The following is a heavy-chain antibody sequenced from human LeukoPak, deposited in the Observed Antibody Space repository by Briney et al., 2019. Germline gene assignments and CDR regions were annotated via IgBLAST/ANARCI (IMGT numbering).Heavy chain of an antibody. V-gene: IGHV1-2*02. CDR1: GYTFTGYY. D-gene: IGHD3-3*01. CDR2: INPNSGGT. J-gene: IGHJ6*03. Sequence: ASVKVSCKASGYTFTGYYMHWVRQAPGQGLEWMGWINPNSGGTNYAQKFQGRVTVTRDTSISTAYMELSRLRSDDTAVYYCARVDPYDFWSGYHYYMDVWGKGTTVTVSS. CDR3: ARVDPYDFWSGYHYYMDV.